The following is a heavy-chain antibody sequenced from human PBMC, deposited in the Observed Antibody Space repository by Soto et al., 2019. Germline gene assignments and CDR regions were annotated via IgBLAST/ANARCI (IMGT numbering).Heavy chain of an antibody. J-gene: IGHJ6*02. D-gene: IGHD6-13*01. V-gene: IGHV3-21*01. CDR2: ISSSSSYI. CDR1: GFTFSSYS. CDR3: ARDKSAAAGTSRMRPLGMDV. Sequence: EVQLVESGGGLVKPGGSLRLSCAASGFTFSSYSMNWVRQAPGKGLEWVSSISSSSSYIYYADSVKGRFTISRDNAKNSLYLQMNSLRAEDTDVYYCARDKSAAAGTSRMRPLGMDVWGQGTTVTVSS.